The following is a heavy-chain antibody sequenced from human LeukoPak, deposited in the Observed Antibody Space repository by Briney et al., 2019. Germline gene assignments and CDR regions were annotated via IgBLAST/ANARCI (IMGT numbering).Heavy chain of an antibody. CDR1: GGSISSYY. V-gene: IGHV4-59*01. J-gene: IGHJ4*02. Sequence: SETLSLTCTVSGGSISSYYWSWIRQPPGEGLEWIGYIYYSGSTNYNPSLKSRVTISVDTSKNQFSLKLSSVTAADTAVYYCARVGTYGSGSYLSWFDYLGQGTLVTVSS. D-gene: IGHD3-10*01. CDR3: ARVGTYGSGSYLSWFDY. CDR2: IYYSGST.